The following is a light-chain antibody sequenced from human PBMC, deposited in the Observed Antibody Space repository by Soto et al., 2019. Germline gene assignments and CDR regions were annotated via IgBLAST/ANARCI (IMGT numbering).Light chain of an antibody. CDR2: DVS. CDR1: QSITTW. CDR3: QHDKVDSPWP. Sequence: EIQMTQSPSTLSAYVGEGVTITCRASQSITTWLAWYQQRPGKAPKLLIYDVSSLQSGVPSRFSGSGSGTEFTLTISSLQPDDFATYYCQHDKVDSPWPFGQGTKVDNK. J-gene: IGKJ1*01. V-gene: IGKV1-5*01.